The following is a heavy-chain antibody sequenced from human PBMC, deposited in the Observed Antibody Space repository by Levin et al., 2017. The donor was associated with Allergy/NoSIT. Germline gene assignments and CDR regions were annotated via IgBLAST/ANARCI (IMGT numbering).Heavy chain of an antibody. J-gene: IGHJ4*02. V-gene: IGHV5-51*01. CDR1: GYSFTGFW. CDR3: AVRSLRGTYTFDY. CDR2: IYPGDSDT. D-gene: IGHD1-26*01. Sequence: AASVKVSCKGSGYSFTGFWIVWVRQLPGKGLEWMGIIYPGDSDTRYSPSFQGQVTISVDKSISTAYLHWSSLKASDTAMYYCAVRSLRGTYTFDYWGQGTLVTVSS.